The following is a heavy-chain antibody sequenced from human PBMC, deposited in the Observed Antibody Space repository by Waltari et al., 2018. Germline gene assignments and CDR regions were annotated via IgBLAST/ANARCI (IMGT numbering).Heavy chain of an antibody. D-gene: IGHD1-26*01. CDR3: AKEVGATSTGAY. V-gene: IGHV3-23*03. Sequence: EVQLLESGGGLVQPGGSLRLSCAASGFTCSSYAMSWVRQAPGKGLEWVSVIYSGGSTYYADSVKGRFTISRDNSKNTLYLQMNSLRAEDTAVYYCAKEVGATSTGAYWGQGTLVTVSS. CDR2: IYSGGST. CDR1: GFTCSSYA. J-gene: IGHJ4*02.